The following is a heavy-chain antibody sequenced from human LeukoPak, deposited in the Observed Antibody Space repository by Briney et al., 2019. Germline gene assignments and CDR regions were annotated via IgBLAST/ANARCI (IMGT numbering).Heavy chain of an antibody. Sequence: GGSLRFSCAASGFTFSSYGMHWVRQAPGKGLEWVAVISYDGSNKYYADSVKGRFTISRDNSKNTLYPQMNSLRAEDTAVYYCAKARLSGLAALRRGGYYATDVWGQGTTVTVSS. D-gene: IGHD3-22*01. CDR3: AKARLSGLAALRRGGYYATDV. V-gene: IGHV3-30*18. CDR2: ISYDGSNK. CDR1: GFTFSSYG. J-gene: IGHJ6*02.